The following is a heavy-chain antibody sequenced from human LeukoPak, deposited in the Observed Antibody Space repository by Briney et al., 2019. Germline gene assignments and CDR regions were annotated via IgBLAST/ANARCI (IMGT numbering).Heavy chain of an antibody. Sequence: SETLSLTCTVSGGSISSSSYYWGWIRQPPGKGLEWIGSIYYSGSTYYNPSLKSRVTISVDTSKNQFSLKLSSVTAADTAVYYCARRTYYYDILTGQKHWYFDLWGRGTLVTVSS. CDR2: IYYSGST. CDR1: GGSISSSSYY. J-gene: IGHJ2*01. V-gene: IGHV4-39*01. CDR3: ARRTYYYDILTGQKHWYFDL. D-gene: IGHD3-9*01.